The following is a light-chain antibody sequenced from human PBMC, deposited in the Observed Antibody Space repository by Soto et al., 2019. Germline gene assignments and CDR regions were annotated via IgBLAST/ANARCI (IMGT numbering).Light chain of an antibody. Sequence: QSVLGQFASVSGPPGQSITISCTGTSSDVGNYNYVSCYQQHPGEVPKLIIFNVNNRPSGVSNRFSGSKSGNTASLTISGLQAEDEADYYCSSFTSSTTYVFGTGTKVTVL. CDR3: SSFTSSTTYV. CDR2: NVN. CDR1: SSDVGNYNY. J-gene: IGLJ1*01. V-gene: IGLV2-14*01.